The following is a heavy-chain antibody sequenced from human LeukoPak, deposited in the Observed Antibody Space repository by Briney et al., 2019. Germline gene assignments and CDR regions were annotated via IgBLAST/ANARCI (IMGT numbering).Heavy chain of an antibody. J-gene: IGHJ4*02. CDR3: ARDDSGTYAALDY. CDR2: INHSGST. CDR1: GGSFSGYY. D-gene: IGHD1-26*01. Sequence: SGTLSLTCAVYGGSFSGYYWSWIRQPPGKGLEWIGEINHSGSTNYNPSLKSRVTISVDTSKDQFSLKLSSVTAADTAVYYCARDDSGTYAALDYWGQGTLVTVSS. V-gene: IGHV4-34*01.